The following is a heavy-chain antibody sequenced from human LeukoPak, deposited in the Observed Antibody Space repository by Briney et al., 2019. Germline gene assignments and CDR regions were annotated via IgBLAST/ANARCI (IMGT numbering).Heavy chain of an antibody. CDR3: ARDPPEDEWNSLDS. CDR1: GGSVNGYY. D-gene: IGHD1-7*01. CDR2: IHYSGLT. Sequence: SETLSLTCTVSGGSVNGYYWNWIRQAPGKGLGWIGFIHYSGLTVYSPSLQSRVSMSVDTARNQFSLDLSSVTAADTALYYCARDPPEDEWNSLDSWGQGILVTVSS. V-gene: IGHV4-59*02. J-gene: IGHJ4*02.